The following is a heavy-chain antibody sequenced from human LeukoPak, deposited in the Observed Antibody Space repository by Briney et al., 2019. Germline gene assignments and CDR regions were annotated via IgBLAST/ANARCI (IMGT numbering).Heavy chain of an antibody. Sequence: GGSLRLSCAASGFTFSSYAMHWVRQAPGKGLEWVAGILYDGSNKYYADSVKGRFTISRDNSKNTLYVQMNSLRAEDTAVYHCAGGALLEPFDIWGQGTMVTVSS. V-gene: IGHV3-30*04. CDR2: ILYDGSNK. D-gene: IGHD1-1*01. CDR3: AGGALLEPFDI. J-gene: IGHJ3*02. CDR1: GFTFSSYA.